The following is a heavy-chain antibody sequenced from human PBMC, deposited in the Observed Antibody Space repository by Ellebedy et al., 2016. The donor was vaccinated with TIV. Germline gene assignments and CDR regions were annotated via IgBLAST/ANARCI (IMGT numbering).Heavy chain of an antibody. CDR1: GFTFDDYA. V-gene: IGHV3-9*01. CDR2: IGWNGDSM. Sequence: SLKISCAASGFTFDDYAMHWVRQAPGKGLEWVSGIGWNGDSMDYVDSVKGRFTISRDNAKNSLYLQMNGLRAEDTALYYCAKGIFQWYSSNYFDDWGQGTLVTVS. J-gene: IGHJ4*02. CDR3: AKGIFQWYSSNYFDD. D-gene: IGHD6-13*01.